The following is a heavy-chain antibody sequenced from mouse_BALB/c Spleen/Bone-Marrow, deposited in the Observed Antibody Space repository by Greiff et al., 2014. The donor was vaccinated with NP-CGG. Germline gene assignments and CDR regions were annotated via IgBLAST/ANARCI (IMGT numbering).Heavy chain of an antibody. V-gene: IGHV5-9-3*01. Sequence: EVKLVESGGGLVKPGGSLKLSCAASGFTFSSYAMSWVRQTPEKRLEWVATISSGGSYTYYPDSVKGRFTISRDNAKNTLYLQMSSLRSEDTAVYYCARKSYYDYDGRPWFAYWGQGTLVTVSA. J-gene: IGHJ3*01. CDR2: ISSGGSYT. CDR3: ARKSYYDYDGRPWFAY. CDR1: GFTFSSYA. D-gene: IGHD2-4*01.